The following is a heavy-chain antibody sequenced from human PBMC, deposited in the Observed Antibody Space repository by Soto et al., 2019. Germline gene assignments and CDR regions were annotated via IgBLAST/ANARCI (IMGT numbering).Heavy chain of an antibody. CDR3: AKDRADFWSSYGMHV. V-gene: IGHV3-23*01. CDR2: INGNGLST. Sequence: QPGGSLRLSCAASGFTFSSYAMSWVRQAPGKGLEWVSTINGNGLSTYYADSVKGRFTISRDNSENTLYLQMNSLRAEDTAVYYCAKDRADFWSSYGMHVWGQGTTVTVSS. D-gene: IGHD3-3*01. CDR1: GFTFSSYA. J-gene: IGHJ6*02.